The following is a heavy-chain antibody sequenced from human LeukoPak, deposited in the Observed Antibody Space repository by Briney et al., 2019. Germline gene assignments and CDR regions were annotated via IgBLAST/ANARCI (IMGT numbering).Heavy chain of an antibody. CDR1: GFTFSSYA. V-gene: IGHV3-30-3*01. D-gene: IGHD2-8*01. CDR3: ARDLAPYCTNGVCSLFDY. J-gene: IGHJ4*02. Sequence: GGSLRLSCAASGFTFSSYAMHWVRQAPGKGLEWVAVISYDGSNKYYADSVKGRFTTSRDNSKKTLYLQMNSLRAEDTAVYYCARDLAPYCTNGVCSLFDYWGQGTLVTVSS. CDR2: ISYDGSNK.